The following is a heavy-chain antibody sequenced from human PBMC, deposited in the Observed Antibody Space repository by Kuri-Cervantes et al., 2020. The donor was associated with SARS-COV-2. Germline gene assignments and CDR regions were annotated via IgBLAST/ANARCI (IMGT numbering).Heavy chain of an antibody. Sequence: GEALKISCAASGFTFSNYTVSWVRQAPGKGLEWVSLISGSGGSTYYADSVKGRFTISRDNSKNTLYLQMNSLSAEDTAVYYCAKDLGHYGSGSDAFGYWGQGTLVTVSS. CDR2: ISGSGGST. D-gene: IGHD3-10*01. CDR1: GFTFSNYT. J-gene: IGHJ4*02. V-gene: IGHV3-23*01. CDR3: AKDLGHYGSGSDAFGY.